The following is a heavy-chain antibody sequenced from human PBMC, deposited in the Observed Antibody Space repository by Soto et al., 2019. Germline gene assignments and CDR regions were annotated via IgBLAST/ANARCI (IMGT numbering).Heavy chain of an antibody. V-gene: IGHV3-15*05. CDR3: TTADPINNY. CDR2: IKSKNDGGTT. CDR1: GFTFGNAG. J-gene: IGHJ4*02. Sequence: EVQLVESGGGLVKPGGSLSLSCAASGFTFGNAGMSWVRQAPGKGLYWVGRIKSKNDGGTTDYAAPVKVRFTISRDDSKNTVYLQMNSLKIEDTAVYYCTTADPINNYWGQGTLVTVSS.